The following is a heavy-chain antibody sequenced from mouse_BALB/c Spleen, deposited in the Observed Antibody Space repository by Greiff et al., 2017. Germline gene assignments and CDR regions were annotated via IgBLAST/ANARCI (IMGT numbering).Heavy chain of an antibody. CDR2: ISYSGST. J-gene: IGHJ2*01. CDR1: GYSITSDYA. Sequence: EVKLQESGPGLVKPSQSLSLTCTVTGYSITSDYAWNWIRQFPGNKLEWMGYISYSGSTSYNPSLKSRISITRDTSKNQFFLQLNSVTTEDTATYYCARDYYGSHDYWGQGTTLTVSS. D-gene: IGHD1-1*01. V-gene: IGHV3-2*02. CDR3: ARDYYGSHDY.